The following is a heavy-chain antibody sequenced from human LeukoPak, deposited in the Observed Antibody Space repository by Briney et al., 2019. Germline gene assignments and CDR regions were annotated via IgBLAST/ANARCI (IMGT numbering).Heavy chain of an antibody. V-gene: IGHV3-30*02. CDR2: IRYDGSNK. D-gene: IGHD5-18*01. J-gene: IGHJ4*02. CDR3: AKELGYSSGY. CDR1: GFTFSSYG. Sequence: GGSLRLSCAGSGFTFSSYGMHWVRQAPGKGLEWVAFIRYDGSNKYYADSVKGRFTISRDNSKNTLYLQMNSLRAEDTAVYYCAKELGYSSGYWGQGTLVTVSS.